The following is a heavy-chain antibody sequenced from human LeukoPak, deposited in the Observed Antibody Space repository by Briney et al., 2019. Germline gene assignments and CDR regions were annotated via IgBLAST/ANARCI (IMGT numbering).Heavy chain of an antibody. D-gene: IGHD2-15*01. V-gene: IGHV4-34*01. CDR3: ARGYCSGGSCYFDY. CDR1: GGSFSGYY. Sequence: SETLSLTCAVYGGSFSGYYWSWIRQPPGKGLEWIGEINHSGSTNYNPSLKSRVTISVDTSKNQFSLKLSSVTAADTAVYYYARGYCSGGSCYFDYWGQGTLVTVSS. CDR2: INHSGST. J-gene: IGHJ4*02.